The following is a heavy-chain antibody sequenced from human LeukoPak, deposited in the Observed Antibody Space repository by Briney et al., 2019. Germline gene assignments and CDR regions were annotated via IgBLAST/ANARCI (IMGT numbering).Heavy chain of an antibody. CDR2: IRIKAYGETT. Sequence: GGSLRLSCTGSGXRFSDYALSWVRQAPGKGLEWVGFIRIKAYGETTEYAASVKGRFTIARDDSKSIAYLQMSSLKTEDTAVYYCTLGGRTFDYWGQGTLVTVSS. J-gene: IGHJ4*02. CDR1: GXRFSDYA. CDR3: TLGGRTFDY. V-gene: IGHV3-49*04.